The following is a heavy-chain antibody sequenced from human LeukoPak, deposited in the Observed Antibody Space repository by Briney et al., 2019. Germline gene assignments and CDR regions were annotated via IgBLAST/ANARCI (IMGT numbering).Heavy chain of an antibody. CDR1: GYTFSSYG. V-gene: IGHV1-18*01. D-gene: IGHD6-13*01. CDR2: ISAYNGNT. CDR3: ARWGAAAGTGDWFDP. Sequence: ASVKVSCKASGYTFSSYGFSWVRQAPGQGLEWMGWISAYNGNTNYAQKLQGRVTMTTDTSTSTAYMELRSLRSDDTAVYYCARWGAAAGTGDWFDPWGQGTLVTVSS. J-gene: IGHJ5*02.